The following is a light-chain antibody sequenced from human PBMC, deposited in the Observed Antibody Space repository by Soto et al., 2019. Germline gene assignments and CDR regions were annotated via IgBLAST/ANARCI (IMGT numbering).Light chain of an antibody. J-gene: IGKJ2*01. V-gene: IGKV1-8*01. CDR2: AAS. CDR1: QGISSY. CDR3: QQYYSYPRYT. Sequence: AIRMTQSPSSLSASTGDRVTITCRASQGISSYLAWYQQKPGKAPKLLIYAASTLQSGVPSRFSGSGSGTDFTLTISCLQSEDFATYYCQQYYSYPRYTFGQGTK.